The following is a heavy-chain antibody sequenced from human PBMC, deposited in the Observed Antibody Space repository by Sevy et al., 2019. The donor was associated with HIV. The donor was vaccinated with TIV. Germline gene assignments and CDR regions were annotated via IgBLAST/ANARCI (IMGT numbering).Heavy chain of an antibody. CDR2: IRSKAYGGTT. Sequence: GGSLRLSCTASGFTFGDYAMSWFRQAPGKGLEWVGFIRSKAYGGTTEYAASVKGRFTISRDDSKSIAYLQMNSLKTEDTAVYYCTSEQTDKRRYFDWFIIGRNWGQGTLVTVSS. CDR1: GFTFGDYA. CDR3: TSEQTDKRRYFDWFIIGRN. D-gene: IGHD3-9*01. V-gene: IGHV3-49*03. J-gene: IGHJ4*02.